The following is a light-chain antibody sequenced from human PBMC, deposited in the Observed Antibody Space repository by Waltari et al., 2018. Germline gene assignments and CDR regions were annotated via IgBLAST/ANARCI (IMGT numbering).Light chain of an antibody. CDR1: QSLVNSDGNTY. J-gene: IGKJ2*01. Sequence: EIVMTQTPLSSAVTLGQPASISCRSSQSLVNSDGNTYLTWLQQRPGQPPRLLIYMISHRSSGVPDRFSGSGAGTDFTLTINRVEAEDVGVYYCMQATDFPTFGQGTKLEI. CDR3: MQATDFPT. V-gene: IGKV2-24*01. CDR2: MIS.